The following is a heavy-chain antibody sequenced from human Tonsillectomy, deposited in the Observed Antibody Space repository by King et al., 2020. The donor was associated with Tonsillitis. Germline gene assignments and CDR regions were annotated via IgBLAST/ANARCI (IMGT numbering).Heavy chain of an antibody. D-gene: IGHD1-1*01. Sequence: QLQESGPGLVKPSETLSLTCTVSGGSISSYYWSWIRQPPGKGLEWIGYIYYSGSTNYNPSLKSRVTISVDTSKNQFSLKLSSVTAADTAVYYCARDDTGYYYYGMDVWGQGTTVTVSS. CDR3: ARDDTGYYYYGMDV. J-gene: IGHJ6*02. V-gene: IGHV4-59*01. CDR2: IYYSGST. CDR1: GGSISSYY.